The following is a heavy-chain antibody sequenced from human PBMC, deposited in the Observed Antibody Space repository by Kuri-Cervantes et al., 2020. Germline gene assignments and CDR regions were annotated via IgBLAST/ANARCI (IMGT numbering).Heavy chain of an antibody. CDR3: ARGASSGGTY. Sequence: SLKISCAASGFTFSSYAMSWVRQAPGKGLEWVSGISWNSGSIGYADSVKGRFTISRDNAKNSLYLQMNSLRVDDTAVYYCARGASSGGTYWGQGTLVTVSS. V-gene: IGHV3-9*01. CDR2: ISWNSGSI. J-gene: IGHJ4*02. CDR1: GFTFSSYA. D-gene: IGHD2-15*01.